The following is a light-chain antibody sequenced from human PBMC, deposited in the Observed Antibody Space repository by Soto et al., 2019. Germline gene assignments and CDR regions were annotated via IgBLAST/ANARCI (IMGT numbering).Light chain of an antibody. J-gene: IGKJ5*01. CDR1: PSVSSN. CDR2: GAS. V-gene: IGKV3-20*01. CDR3: HQYGSSPPVT. Sequence: ELVRTQSQPTLSVSPGERATFSCRASPSVSSNLAWYQQKPGQAPRLLIYGASSRATGIPDRFSGSGSGTGFTLTISRLSPEGFAMYYCHQYGSSPPVTFGQGTRLEIK.